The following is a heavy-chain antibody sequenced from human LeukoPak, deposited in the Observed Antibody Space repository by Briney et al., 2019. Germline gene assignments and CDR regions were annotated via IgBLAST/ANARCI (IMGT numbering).Heavy chain of an antibody. CDR3: AWGVVDPFDY. CDR1: GGTFSSHP. D-gene: IGHD3-10*01. J-gene: IGHJ4*02. Sequence: ASVKVSCKASGGTFSSHPISWVRQAPGQGLEWMGRIIPILGIANYAQKLQGRVAITADKSSSKAYIAPSSLRSEDTPVHYFAWGVVDPFDYWGQRTLVTAS. V-gene: IGHV1-69*02. CDR2: IIPILGIA.